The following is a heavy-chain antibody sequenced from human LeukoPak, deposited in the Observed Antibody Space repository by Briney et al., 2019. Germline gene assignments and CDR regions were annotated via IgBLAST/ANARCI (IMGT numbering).Heavy chain of an antibody. CDR2: ISWDGTRT. V-gene: IGHV3-43*01. D-gene: IGHD3-10*01. CDR1: GFSFDDYS. Sequence: GSLRLSCAASGFSFDDYSMHWVRQGPGKSLEWVSVISWDGTRTYYADSVKGRFTVSRDNAKNSLYLQMNSLRAEDTAVYYCARAGNYYGRHTNWFDPWGQGTLVTVSS. J-gene: IGHJ5*02. CDR3: ARAGNYYGRHTNWFDP.